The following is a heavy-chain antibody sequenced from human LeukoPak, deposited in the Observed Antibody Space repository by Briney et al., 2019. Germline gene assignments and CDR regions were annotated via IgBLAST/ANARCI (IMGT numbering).Heavy chain of an antibody. D-gene: IGHD2-21*01. CDR2: IGGDGIT. J-gene: IGHJ4*02. V-gene: IGHV3-23*01. CDR3: AKDIFRWTFDH. Sequence: GGSLRLSCVVSGFAFSDAAMCWVRQAPGAGLEWVSGIGGDGITRYTDSVQGRFTISKDTFKNTLYLQMHNLRADDTAVYYCAKDIFRWTFDHWGQEALVTVSS. CDR1: GFAFSDAA.